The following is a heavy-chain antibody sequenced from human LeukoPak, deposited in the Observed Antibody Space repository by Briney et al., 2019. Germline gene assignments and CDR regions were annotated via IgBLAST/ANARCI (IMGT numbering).Heavy chain of an antibody. CDR2: IKQDGSEK. CDR1: EFSVGSNY. CDR3: ARDGSDSTGYYYAL. J-gene: IGHJ4*02. D-gene: IGHD3-22*01. V-gene: IGHV3-7*01. Sequence: PGGSLRLSCAASEFSVGSNYMTWVRQAPGKGLEWVANIKQDGSEKYYVDSVKGRFTISRDNAKNSVYLHMNSLRAEDTAVYYCARDGSDSTGYYYALWGQGTLVTVSS.